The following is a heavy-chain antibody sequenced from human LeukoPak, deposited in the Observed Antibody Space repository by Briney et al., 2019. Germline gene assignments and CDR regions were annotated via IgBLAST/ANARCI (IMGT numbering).Heavy chain of an antibody. J-gene: IGHJ6*03. D-gene: IGHD1-1*01. CDR3: ARDRERAELRYYYYYMDV. V-gene: IGHV3-66*02. Sequence: GGSLRLSCAASGFTVSSNYMSWVRQAPGKGLEWASVIYSGGSTYYADSVKGRFTISRDNSKNTLYLRMNSVRAEDTAVYYCARDRERAELRYYYYYMDVWGKGTTVTVSS. CDR2: IYSGGST. CDR1: GFTVSSNY.